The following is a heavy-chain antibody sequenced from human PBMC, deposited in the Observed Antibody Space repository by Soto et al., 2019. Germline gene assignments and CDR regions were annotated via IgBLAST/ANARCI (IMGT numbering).Heavy chain of an antibody. CDR3: ARRGYSSSWYYYYYYGMDV. CDR1: GYTFTSYD. V-gene: IGHV1-8*01. D-gene: IGHD6-13*01. Sequence: QVQLVQSGAELKKPGASVKVSCKASGYTFTSYDINWVRQATEQGLEWMGWMNPNSGNTGYAQKFQGRVTMTRNTSISTAYMELSSLRSEDTAVYYCARRGYSSSWYYYYYYGMDVWGQGTTVTVSS. J-gene: IGHJ6*02. CDR2: MNPNSGNT.